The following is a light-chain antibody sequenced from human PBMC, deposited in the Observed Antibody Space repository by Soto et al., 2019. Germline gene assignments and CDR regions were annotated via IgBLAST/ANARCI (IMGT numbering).Light chain of an antibody. J-gene: IGLJ1*01. CDR2: RDS. CDR3: QVWDSSTALV. Sequence: ELTQPLSVSVALGQTARITCGGNNIGSKNVHWYQQKPGQAPVLVIYRDSNRPSGIPERFSGSNSGNTATLTISRAQAGDEADYYCQVWDSSTALVFGTGTKVTVL. V-gene: IGLV3-9*01. CDR1: NIGSKN.